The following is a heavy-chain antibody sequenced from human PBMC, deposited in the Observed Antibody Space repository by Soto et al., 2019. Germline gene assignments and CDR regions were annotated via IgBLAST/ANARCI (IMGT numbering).Heavy chain of an antibody. Sequence: QVQLVESGGGVVQPGTSLRLSCSASGFTLSGVDMHWVRQAPGKGLEWVAVMSHDGRNQYYADSVKGRFTVSRDSSKSTLYLQMISLRTEDAAVYYCAKGGWYTSSSRSDCWGQGTLVTVSS. V-gene: IGHV3-30*18. D-gene: IGHD6-6*01. CDR3: AKGGWYTSSSRSDC. J-gene: IGHJ4*02. CDR2: MSHDGRNQ. CDR1: GFTLSGVD.